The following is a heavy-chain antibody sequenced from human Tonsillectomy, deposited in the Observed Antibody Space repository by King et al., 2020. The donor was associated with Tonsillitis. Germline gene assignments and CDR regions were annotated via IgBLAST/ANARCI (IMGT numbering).Heavy chain of an antibody. CDR3: TTDTVSRQQLVLLAAFDI. J-gene: IGHJ3*02. D-gene: IGHD6-13*01. V-gene: IGHV3-15*07. CDR1: GFTFSNAW. CDR2: IKSKTDGGTT. Sequence: VQLVESGGGLVKPGGSLRLSCAASGFTFSNAWMNWVRQAPGKGLEWVGRIKSKTDGGTTDYAAPVKGRLTISRDDSKNTLYLQMNSLKTEDTAVYYCTTDTVSRQQLVLLAAFDIWGQGKMVTVSS.